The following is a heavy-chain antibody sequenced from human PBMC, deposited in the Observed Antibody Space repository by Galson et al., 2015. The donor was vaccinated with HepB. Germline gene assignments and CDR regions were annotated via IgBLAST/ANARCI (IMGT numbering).Heavy chain of an antibody. CDR2: ISGSGGST. D-gene: IGHD3-10*01. CDR1: GFTFSSYG. J-gene: IGHJ4*02. V-gene: IGHV3-23*01. Sequence: SLRLSCGASGFTFSSYGMSWVRQAPGKGLEWVSDISGSGGSTYYADSVMGRFTISRDNSKNTLYLQLKSLRAADTAVYYCAKNLRRSGSSYFDYWGQGTLVTVSS. CDR3: AKNLRRSGSSYFDY.